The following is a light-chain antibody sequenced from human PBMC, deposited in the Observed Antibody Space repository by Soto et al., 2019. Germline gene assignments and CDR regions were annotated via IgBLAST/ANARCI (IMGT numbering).Light chain of an antibody. Sequence: VLTQSPGTLSLSPGERATLSCRASQSVSSSYLAWYQQKPGQAPRLLIYGASSRATGIPDRFSGSGSGTDFTLTISRLEPEDFAVYFCQQYGNSPPNTFGQGTKVEIK. J-gene: IGKJ2*01. CDR2: GAS. V-gene: IGKV3-20*01. CDR1: QSVSSSY. CDR3: QQYGNSPPNT.